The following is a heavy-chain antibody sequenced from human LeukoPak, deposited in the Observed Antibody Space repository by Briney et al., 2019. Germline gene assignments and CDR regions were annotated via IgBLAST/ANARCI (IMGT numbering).Heavy chain of an antibody. J-gene: IGHJ5*02. CDR3: ARDRKGITMVRGVIHNWFDP. CDR2: INPNSGGT. Sequence: GASVKVSCKASGYTFTGYYMHWVRQAPGQGLECMGRINPNSGGTNYAQKFQGRVTMTRDTSISTAYMELSRLRSDDTAVYYCARDRKGITMVRGVIHNWFDPWGQGTLVTVSS. CDR1: GYTFTGYY. D-gene: IGHD3-10*01. V-gene: IGHV1-2*06.